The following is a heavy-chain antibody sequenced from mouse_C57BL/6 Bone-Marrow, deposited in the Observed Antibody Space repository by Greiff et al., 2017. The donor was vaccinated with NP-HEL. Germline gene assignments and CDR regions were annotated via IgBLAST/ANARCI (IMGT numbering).Heavy chain of an antibody. V-gene: IGHV1-74*01. Sequence: QVQLQQSGAELVKPGASVKVSCKASGYTFTSYWMHWVKQRPGQGLEWIGRIHPSDSDTNYNQKFKGKATLTVDKSSSTAYMQLSSLTSEDSAVYYCASPYGGSVAWFAYWGQGTLVTVSA. CDR2: IHPSDSDT. J-gene: IGHJ3*01. D-gene: IGHD1-1*01. CDR3: ASPYGGSVAWFAY. CDR1: GYTFTSYW.